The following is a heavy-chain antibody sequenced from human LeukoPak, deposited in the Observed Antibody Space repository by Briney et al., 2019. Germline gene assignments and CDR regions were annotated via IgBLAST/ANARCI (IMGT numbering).Heavy chain of an antibody. J-gene: IGHJ3*02. CDR3: ARGGVLGQSAFDI. CDR1: NDSITRYY. D-gene: IGHD3-10*01. Sequence: PSETLSLTCTVSNDSITRYYWTWIRQPPGKGLEYIGYVFYSGSTNYNPSLKSRITISVDTSKSHFSLRLTSVTAADTAIYCCARGGVLGQSAFDIWGHGTLVTVSS. V-gene: IGHV4-59*01. CDR2: VFYSGST.